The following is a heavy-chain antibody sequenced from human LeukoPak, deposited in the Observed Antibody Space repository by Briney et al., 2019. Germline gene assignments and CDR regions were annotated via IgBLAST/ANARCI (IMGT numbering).Heavy chain of an antibody. CDR1: GGSISSGYY. D-gene: IGHD3-22*01. CDR3: ARAKGYYDSSGYYYALNGAFFDY. CDR2: INHSGST. J-gene: IGHJ4*02. V-gene: IGHV4-34*01. Sequence: SQTLFLTCTVSGGSISSGYYWSWIRQPPGKGLEWIGEINHSGSTNYNPSLKSRVTISVDTSKNQFSLKLSSVTAADTAVYYCARAKGYYDSSGYYYALNGAFFDYWGQGTLVTVSS.